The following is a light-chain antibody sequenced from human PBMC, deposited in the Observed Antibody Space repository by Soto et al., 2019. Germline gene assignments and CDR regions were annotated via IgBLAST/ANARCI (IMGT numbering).Light chain of an antibody. CDR2: DAS. J-gene: IGKJ1*01. Sequence: EIVLTHSPGTLSLSPGERATLSFSASQSVSSSYLAWYQQKPGQAPRLLIYDASSRATGIPDRFSGSGSGTDFTLTISRLEPEDYAVYYCQQYGSSPRTFGQGTKVDIK. CDR3: QQYGSSPRT. CDR1: QSVSSSY. V-gene: IGKV3-20*01.